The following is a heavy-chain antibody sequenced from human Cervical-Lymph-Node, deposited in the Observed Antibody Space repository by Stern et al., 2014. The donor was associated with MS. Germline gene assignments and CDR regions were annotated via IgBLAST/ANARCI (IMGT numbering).Heavy chain of an antibody. CDR3: ARGSVPAKFYYYGMDV. CDR2: IYYSGST. CDR1: GGSISTYY. D-gene: IGHD6-19*01. Sequence: VQLVESGPGLVKPSETLSLTCTVSGGSISTYYWSWIRQPPGKGLEWIGNIYYSGSTNYNPSLKTRVTISVDTSKNHFSLRLNSVTAADTAIYYCARGSVPAKFYYYGMDVGGQGTTVTVSS. V-gene: IGHV4-59*01. J-gene: IGHJ6*02.